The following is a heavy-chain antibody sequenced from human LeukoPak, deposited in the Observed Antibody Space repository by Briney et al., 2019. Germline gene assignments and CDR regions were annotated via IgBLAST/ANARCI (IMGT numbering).Heavy chain of an antibody. V-gene: IGHV1-18*01. J-gene: IGHJ4*02. D-gene: IGHD5-18*01. CDR1: GGTFSSYA. Sequence: ASVKVSCKASGGTFSSYAISWVRQAPGQGLEWMGWISAYNGNTNHAQKLQGRVTMTTDTSTSTAYMELRSLRSDDTAVYYCARAPIQLWLRDFDYWGQGTLVTVSS. CDR2: ISAYNGNT. CDR3: ARAPIQLWLRDFDY.